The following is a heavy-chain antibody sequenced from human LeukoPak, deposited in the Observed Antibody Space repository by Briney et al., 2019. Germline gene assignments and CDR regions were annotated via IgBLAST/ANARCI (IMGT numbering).Heavy chain of an antibody. J-gene: IGHJ6*03. CDR3: ARGDYGDSLWSQYYYYYMDV. Sequence: PGGSLRLSCAASGFTFSSYGMHWVRQAPGKGLEWVAFIRYDGSNKYYADSVKGRFTISRDNSKNTLYLQMNSLRAEDTAVYYCARGDYGDSLWSQYYYYYMDVWGKGTTVTISS. D-gene: IGHD4-17*01. V-gene: IGHV3-30*02. CDR1: GFTFSSYG. CDR2: IRYDGSNK.